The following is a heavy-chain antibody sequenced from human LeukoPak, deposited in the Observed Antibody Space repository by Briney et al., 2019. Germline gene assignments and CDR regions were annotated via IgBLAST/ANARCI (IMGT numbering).Heavy chain of an antibody. CDR1: GGSISSGGYY. J-gene: IGHJ4*02. CDR2: IYTSGTT. V-gene: IGHV4-61*02. Sequence: PSETLSLTCTVSGGSISSGGYYWSWIRQPAGKGLEWIGRIYTSGTTNYNPSLKSRVTISVDTSKNQFSLQMSSVTAADTAVYYCAREAIYWGQGTLVTVSS. CDR3: AREAIY.